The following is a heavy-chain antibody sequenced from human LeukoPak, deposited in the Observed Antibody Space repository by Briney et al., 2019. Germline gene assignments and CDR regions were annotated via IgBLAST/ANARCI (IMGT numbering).Heavy chain of an antibody. CDR1: GGSISTYY. D-gene: IGHD2-2*01. CDR3: GRLNLPAVSGAFDY. J-gene: IGHJ4*02. CDR2: LHSSGTT. V-gene: IGHV4-4*07. Sequence: PSETLSLTCTVSGGSISTYYWSWIRQPAGKGLEWIGRLHSSGTTHYTPPLRSRVTLSIDTSKIQFSLKLSSVTAADTAVYYCGRLNLPAVSGAFDYWGQGTLVTVSS.